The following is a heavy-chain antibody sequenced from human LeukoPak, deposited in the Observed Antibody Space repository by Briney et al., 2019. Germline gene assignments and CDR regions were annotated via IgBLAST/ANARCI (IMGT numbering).Heavy chain of an antibody. CDR3: ARDEVPTGSDYYDSSGYYDY. V-gene: IGHV3-30*15. CDR1: GFTFSSYA. D-gene: IGHD3-22*01. J-gene: IGHJ4*02. Sequence: SGGSLRLSCAASGFTFSSYAMHWVRQAPGKGLEWVAVISYDGSNKYYADSVKGRFTISRDNSKNTLYLQMSSLRAEDTAVYYCARDEVPTGSDYYDSSGYYDYWGQGTLVTVSS. CDR2: ISYDGSNK.